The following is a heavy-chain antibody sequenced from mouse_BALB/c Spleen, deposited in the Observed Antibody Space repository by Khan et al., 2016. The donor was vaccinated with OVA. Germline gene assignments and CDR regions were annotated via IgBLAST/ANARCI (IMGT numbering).Heavy chain of an antibody. Sequence: QVQLKESGPELVKPGASVKISCKASGYTFTDFYINWVKQKPGQGLEWTGWIYPGSGNTKYNEKFKGKATLTVDTSSSTAYMQLSNLTSEDTAVYFCARSSFYPFYFDYWGQGTTLTVSS. CDR3: ARSSFYPFYFDY. J-gene: IGHJ2*01. CDR2: IYPGSGNT. CDR1: GYTFTDFY. V-gene: IGHV1-84*02. D-gene: IGHD2-1*01.